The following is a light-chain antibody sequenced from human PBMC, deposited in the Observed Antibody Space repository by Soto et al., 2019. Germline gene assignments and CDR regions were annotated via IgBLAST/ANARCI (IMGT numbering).Light chain of an antibody. CDR3: QLWDGSSDPVV. V-gene: IGLV3-21*02. CDR2: DDS. CDR1: NIGIRN. Sequence: SYELTQPPSVSVAPGQTARIACGGNNIGIRNVHWYQQKPGQAPVLVVYDDSDRPSGIPERFSGSKSGNTAALTISRVEAGDEADYYCQLWDGSSDPVVFGGGTKLTVL. J-gene: IGLJ2*01.